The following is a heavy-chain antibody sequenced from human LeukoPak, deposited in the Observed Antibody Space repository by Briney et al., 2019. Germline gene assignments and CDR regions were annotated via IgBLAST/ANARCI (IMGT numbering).Heavy chain of an antibody. CDR2: IRGSDGST. V-gene: IGHV3-23*01. CDR3: AKDVYGDYGGLDY. D-gene: IGHD4-17*01. CDR1: GFPFSTYA. J-gene: IGHJ4*02. Sequence: TGGSLRFSCAASGFPFSTYAMSWVRQAPGKGLEWVSSIRGSDGSTYYADSVKGRFDISRDNSKNTQYLQMNSLRAEDTAVYYCAKDVYGDYGGLDYWGQGTLVTVSS.